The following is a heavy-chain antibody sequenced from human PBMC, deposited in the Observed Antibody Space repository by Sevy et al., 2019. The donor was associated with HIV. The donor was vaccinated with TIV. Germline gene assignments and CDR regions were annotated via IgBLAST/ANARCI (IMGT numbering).Heavy chain of an antibody. CDR3: ARDGGGNHPFGFDP. CDR1: GFTFKNYW. Sequence: GGSLRLSCTASGFTFKNYWMHWVRQAPGKGLVWVSHINPDASGRDYADSVKGRFTISRDNAKNTLYLQMNSLRVDDTAVYYCARDGGGNHPFGFDPWGQGTLVTVSS. CDR2: INPDASGR. D-gene: IGHD2-15*01. J-gene: IGHJ5*02. V-gene: IGHV3-74*01.